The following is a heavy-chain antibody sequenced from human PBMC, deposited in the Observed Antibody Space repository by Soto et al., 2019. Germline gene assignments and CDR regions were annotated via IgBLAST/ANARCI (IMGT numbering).Heavy chain of an antibody. V-gene: IGHV4-4*02. J-gene: IGHJ4*02. D-gene: IGHD2-21*01. CDR1: SGSIISSNW. CDR2: IYQRGST. Sequence: QVQLQESGPGLVNPSGPLSLTCAVSSGSIISSNWWSWVRQPPGKWLEWIGEIYQRGSTNYNPSLKIRVTISVDKSKNQFSLKLSSVTAADTDVYYCAREGDSQSCGQGTLVTVS. CDR3: AREGDSQS.